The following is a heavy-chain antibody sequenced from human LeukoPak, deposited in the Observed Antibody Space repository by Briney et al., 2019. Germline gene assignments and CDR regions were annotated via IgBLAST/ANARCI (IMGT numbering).Heavy chain of an antibody. J-gene: IGHJ5*02. D-gene: IGHD2-15*01. Sequence: GASVKVSCKASGYTFTGYYMHWVRQAPGQGLEWMGWINPNSGGTTYAQKFQGRVTMTRDTSISTAYMELSRLRSDDTAVYYCARKFYCSGGSCYSPWFDPWGQGTLVTVSS. CDR1: GYTFTGYY. CDR2: INPNSGGT. CDR3: ARKFYCSGGSCYSPWFDP. V-gene: IGHV1-2*02.